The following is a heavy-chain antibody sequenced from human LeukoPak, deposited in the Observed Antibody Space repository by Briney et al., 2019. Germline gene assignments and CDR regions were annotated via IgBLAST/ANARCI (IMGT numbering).Heavy chain of an antibody. V-gene: IGHV4-34*01. Sequence: SETLSLTCPVYGGPFRGFFWSWIRQAPGKGLEWIGEVSHSGSSNYKPSLKSRINISLDTSKSQFSLRLTSVTAAGTALYYCARGIFYGGRNQYIWLDLWGQGTLVTVSS. CDR1: GGPFRGFF. D-gene: IGHD4-23*01. CDR3: ARGIFYGGRNQYIWLDL. CDR2: VSHSGSS. J-gene: IGHJ5*02.